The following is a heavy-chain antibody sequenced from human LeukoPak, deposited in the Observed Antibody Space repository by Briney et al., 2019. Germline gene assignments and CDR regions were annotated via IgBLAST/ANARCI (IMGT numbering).Heavy chain of an antibody. Sequence: SETLSLTYTVSGGSISSSSYYWGWIRQPPGKGLEWIGSIYYSGSTYYNPSLKSRVTISVDTSKNQFSLKLSSVTAADTAVYYCARGGWGSGSNYYYYYMDVWGKGTTVTISS. J-gene: IGHJ6*03. V-gene: IGHV4-39*07. CDR3: ARGGWGSGSNYYYYYMDV. CDR2: IYYSGST. CDR1: GGSISSSSYY. D-gene: IGHD3-10*01.